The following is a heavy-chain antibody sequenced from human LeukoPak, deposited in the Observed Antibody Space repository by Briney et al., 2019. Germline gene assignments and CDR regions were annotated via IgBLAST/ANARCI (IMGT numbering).Heavy chain of an antibody. V-gene: IGHV4-4*02. CDR3: ARLYYYDSSGYYYYFQH. J-gene: IGHJ1*01. Sequence: SGTLSLTCAVSGGSISSSNWWSWVRQPPGKGLEWIGEIYHSGSTNYNPSLKSRVTISVDKSKNQFSLKLSSVTAADTAVYYCARLYYYDSSGYYYYFQHWGQGTLVTVSS. CDR1: GGSISSSNW. CDR2: IYHSGST. D-gene: IGHD3-22*01.